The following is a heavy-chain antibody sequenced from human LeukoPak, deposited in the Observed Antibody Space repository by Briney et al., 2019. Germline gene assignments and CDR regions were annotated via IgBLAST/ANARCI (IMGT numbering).Heavy chain of an antibody. J-gene: IGHJ4*02. D-gene: IGHD3-22*01. CDR1: GGSISSGIHY. CDR3: ARRDYYDSSGPHFDYYFDY. Sequence: SETLPLTCAASGGSISSGIHYCGWIRQPPGKGLEWIGEINHSGSTNYNPSLKSRVNISVDTSRDQFSLKLSSVTAADTAVYYCARRDYYDSSGPHFDYYFDYRRRGNRVPVSA. V-gene: IGHV4-39*07. CDR2: INHSGST.